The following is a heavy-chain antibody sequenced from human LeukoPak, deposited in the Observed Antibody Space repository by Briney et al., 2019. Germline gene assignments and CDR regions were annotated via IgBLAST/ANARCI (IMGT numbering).Heavy chain of an antibody. CDR3: ATRGAIDI. Sequence: GESLKISCKGSGYNFTKYWIGWVRQMPGKGLEWMGIIYPGDSDTRYSPSFQGQVTISADKSRTSAYLQWNSLKASDTAMYYCATRGAIDIWGQGTMVTVSS. CDR2: IYPGDSDT. J-gene: IGHJ3*02. CDR1: GYNFTKYW. V-gene: IGHV5-51*01.